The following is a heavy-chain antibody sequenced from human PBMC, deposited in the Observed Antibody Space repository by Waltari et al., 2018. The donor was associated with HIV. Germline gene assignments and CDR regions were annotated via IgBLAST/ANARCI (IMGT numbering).Heavy chain of an antibody. CDR1: GGSITSLYY. CDR3: ASHPTRVESYYYNGIDV. J-gene: IGHJ6*02. D-gene: IGHD3-10*01. CDR2: IYYGGST. Sequence: QVQLQESGPGLVKPSQTLSLTCTVSGGSITSLYYWTWIRQYPGKGLEGIGYIYYGGSTDYNPSLMSRVSIATDTSKNQLSLGLRSVTAADTAVYYCASHPTRVESYYYNGIDVWGQGTTVTVSS. V-gene: IGHV4-31*03.